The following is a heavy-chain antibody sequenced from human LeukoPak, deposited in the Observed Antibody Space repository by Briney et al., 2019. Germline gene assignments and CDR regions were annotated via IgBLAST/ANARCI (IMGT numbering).Heavy chain of an antibody. D-gene: IGHD6-6*01. Sequence: GGSLRLSCAASGFTFSSYGMHWVRQAPGKGLEWVAVIWYDGGNKYYADSVKGRFTISRDNSKNTLYLQMNSLRAEDTAVYYCARALYSSSSSPDYWGQGTLVTVSS. J-gene: IGHJ4*02. V-gene: IGHV3-33*01. CDR3: ARALYSSSSSPDY. CDR2: IWYDGGNK. CDR1: GFTFSSYG.